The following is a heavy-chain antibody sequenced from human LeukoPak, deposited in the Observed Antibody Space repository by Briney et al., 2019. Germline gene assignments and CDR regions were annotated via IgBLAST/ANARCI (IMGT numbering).Heavy chain of an antibody. CDR3: ANGSSAYYFES. Sequence: GGSLRLSCEVSGFLVNRNYMNWIRQAPGKGLEWVSVIYDGGSRYYADPVKGRFTISRDTSKNTVYLEMNGLRVDDTAVYYCANGSSAYYFESWGQGTLVTVSA. J-gene: IGHJ4*02. V-gene: IGHV3-53*01. CDR1: GFLVNRNY. CDR2: IYDGGSR. D-gene: IGHD6-6*01.